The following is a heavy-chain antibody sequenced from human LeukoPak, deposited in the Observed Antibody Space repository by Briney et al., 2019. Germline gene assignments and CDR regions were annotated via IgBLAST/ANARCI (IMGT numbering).Heavy chain of an antibody. D-gene: IGHD1-26*01. CDR2: IFHSGTT. CDR1: GGSFSGYY. CDR3: ARLRLSGGSFSVGWFDP. V-gene: IGHV4-34*12. J-gene: IGHJ5*02. Sequence: SEILSLTCAVYGGSFSGYYWSWIRQPPGKGLEWIGEIFHSGTTRYKASLESRVTMLLDKSKNQFSLRLNSVTAADTAVYFCARLRLSGGSFSVGWFDPWGQGIQVTVSS.